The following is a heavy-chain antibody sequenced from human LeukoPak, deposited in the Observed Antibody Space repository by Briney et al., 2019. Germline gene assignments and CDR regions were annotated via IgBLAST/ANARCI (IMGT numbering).Heavy chain of an antibody. J-gene: IGHJ4*02. CDR2: ISGSGDNT. V-gene: IGHV3-23*01. D-gene: IGHD1-26*01. Sequence: GGSLRLSCAASGFTFTSYAMSWVRQAPGKGLEWVSSISGSGDNTYYGDSVKGRFTISRDNSKNTLYLQMNSLRAEDTAVYFCTTWVGAHFDFWGQGTLVTVSS. CDR3: TTWVGAHFDF. CDR1: GFTFTSYA.